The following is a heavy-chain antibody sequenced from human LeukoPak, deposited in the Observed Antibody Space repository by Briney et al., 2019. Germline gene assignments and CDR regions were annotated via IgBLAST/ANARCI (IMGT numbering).Heavy chain of an antibody. D-gene: IGHD6-19*01. J-gene: IGHJ4*02. Sequence: GGSLRLSCAASGFTFSSYWMHWVRQAPGKGLVWVSRINSDGSSTSYADSVKGRFTISRDNAKNTLYLQMNSLRAEDTAVYYCARDWGSSGWSEPRGFYGYWGQGTLVTVSS. V-gene: IGHV3-74*01. CDR3: ARDWGSSGWSEPRGFYGY. CDR1: GFTFSSYW. CDR2: INSDGSST.